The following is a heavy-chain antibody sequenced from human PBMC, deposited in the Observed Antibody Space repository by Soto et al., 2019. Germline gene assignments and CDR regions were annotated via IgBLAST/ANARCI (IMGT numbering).Heavy chain of an antibody. CDR2: ISGSGGST. CDR3: AKVDTVSYYYYGMDV. J-gene: IGHJ6*02. CDR1: GFTFSSYA. V-gene: IGHV3-23*01. Sequence: GGSLGLSCAASGFTFSSYAMSWVRQAPGKGLEWVSAISGSGGSTYFADSVKGRFSISRDNSKNTLYLQMNSLRAEDTAVYYCAKVDTVSYYYYGMDVWGQGTTVTVSS.